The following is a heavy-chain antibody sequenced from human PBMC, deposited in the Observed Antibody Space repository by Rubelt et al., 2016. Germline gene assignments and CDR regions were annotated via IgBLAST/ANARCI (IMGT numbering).Heavy chain of an antibody. CDR2: IYYSGST. CDR3: AVRECSGGSCYSGSLHWFDP. J-gene: IGHJ5*02. D-gene: IGHD2-15*01. V-gene: IGHV4-31*02. Sequence: GYIYYSGSTYYNPSLKSRVTISVDTSKNLFSLKLSSVTAADTAVYYCAVRECSGGSCYSGSLHWFDPWGQGTLITVSS.